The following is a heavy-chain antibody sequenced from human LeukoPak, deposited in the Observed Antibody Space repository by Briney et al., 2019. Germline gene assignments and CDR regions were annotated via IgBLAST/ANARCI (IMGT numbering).Heavy chain of an antibody. V-gene: IGHV1-69*05. D-gene: IGHD4-11*01. CDR2: IIPIFGTA. CDR3: ASSGVTTSPHYYYYYYYMDV. Sequence: GASVKVSCKASGGTFSSYAISWVRQAPGQGLEWMGGIIPIFGTANYAQKFQGRVTITTDESTSTAYMELSSLRSEDTAVYYCASSGVTTSPHYYYYYYYMDVWGKGTTVTVSS. J-gene: IGHJ6*03. CDR1: GGTFSSYA.